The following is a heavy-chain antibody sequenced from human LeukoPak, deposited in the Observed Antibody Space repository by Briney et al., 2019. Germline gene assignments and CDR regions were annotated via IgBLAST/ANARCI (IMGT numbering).Heavy chain of an antibody. CDR1: GFTFSSYA. V-gene: IGHV3-23*01. J-gene: IGHJ5*02. CDR2: ISGSGGST. Sequence: GGSLTLSCAASGFTFSSYAMSWVRQAPGKGLEWVSAISGSGGSTYYADSVKGRFTISRDNSKNTLYLQMNSLRAEDTAVYYCAKDPSSGWYSWFDPWGQGTLVTVSS. CDR3: AKDPSSGWYSWFDP. D-gene: IGHD6-19*01.